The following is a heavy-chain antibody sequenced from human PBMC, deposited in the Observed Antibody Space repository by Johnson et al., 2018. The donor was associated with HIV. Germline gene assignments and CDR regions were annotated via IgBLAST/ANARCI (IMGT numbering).Heavy chain of an antibody. V-gene: IGHV3-7*01. CDR2: LYDGGSNK. Sequence: VQLVESGGGLVKPGGSLRLSCAASGFTFSGYWMSWVRQAPGKGLEWVATLYDGGSNKYYVDAVKGRFSISRDNAKNSLYLQMNSLIAEDTAVYYCARSFRDYEEDTFDIWGQGTMVTVSS. J-gene: IGHJ3*02. CDR1: GFTFSGYW. CDR3: ARSFRDYEEDTFDI. D-gene: IGHD4-17*01.